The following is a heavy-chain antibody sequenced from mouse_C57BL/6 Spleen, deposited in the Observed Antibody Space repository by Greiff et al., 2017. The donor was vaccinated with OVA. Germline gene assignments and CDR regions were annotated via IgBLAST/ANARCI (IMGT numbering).Heavy chain of an antibody. D-gene: IGHD1-1*01. V-gene: IGHV14-4*01. CDR1: GFNIKDDY. CDR2: IDPENGDT. J-gene: IGHJ2*01. Sequence: VQLQQSGAELVRPGASVKLSCTASGFNIKDDYMHWVKQRPEQGLEWIGWIDPENGDTEYASKFQGKATITADTSSNTAYLQLSSLTSEDTAVYYCTTEGSYSYWGQGTTLTVSS. CDR3: TTEGSYSY.